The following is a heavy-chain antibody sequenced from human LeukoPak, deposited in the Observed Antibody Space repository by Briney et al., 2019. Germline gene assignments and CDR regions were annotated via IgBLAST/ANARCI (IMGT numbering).Heavy chain of an antibody. Sequence: SETLSLTCTVSGGSISSYYVSWIRQPPGKGLEWIGYISYTGSTDYNPSLKSRVTISVDMSKNQFSLKLSSVTAADTAVYYCARVGHIAAAGTYDYWGQGTLVTVSS. V-gene: IGHV4-59*08. CDR3: ARVGHIAAAGTYDY. D-gene: IGHD6-13*01. CDR1: GGSISSYY. J-gene: IGHJ4*02. CDR2: ISYTGST.